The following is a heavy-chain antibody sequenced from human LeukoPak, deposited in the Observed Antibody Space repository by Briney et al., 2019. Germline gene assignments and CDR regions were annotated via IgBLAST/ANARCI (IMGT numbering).Heavy chain of an antibody. J-gene: IGHJ4*02. Sequence: RGPLRLSCADPGFTFRSYATSWVRPAPGKGLEWVSAISGSGGSTYYADSVKGRFTISRDNSKNTLYLQMNSLRAEDTAVYYCAKDILTGTAGPLDYWGQGTLVTVSS. CDR3: AKDILTGTAGPLDY. CDR2: ISGSGGST. V-gene: IGHV3-23*01. D-gene: IGHD3-9*01. CDR1: GFTFRSYA.